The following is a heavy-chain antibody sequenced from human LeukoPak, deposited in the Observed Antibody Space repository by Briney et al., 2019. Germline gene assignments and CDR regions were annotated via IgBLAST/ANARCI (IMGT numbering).Heavy chain of an antibody. CDR2: IIPIFGTA. J-gene: IGHJ4*02. Sequence: SVKVSCKASGGTFSSYAISWVRQAPGQGLEWMGRIIPIFGTANYAQKFQGRVTITTDESTSTAYMELSSLRSEDTAVYYCARDSTPLDYDILTGYQKYHFDYWGQGTLVTVSS. CDR3: ARDSTPLDYDILTGYQKYHFDY. V-gene: IGHV1-69*05. CDR1: GGTFSSYA. D-gene: IGHD3-9*01.